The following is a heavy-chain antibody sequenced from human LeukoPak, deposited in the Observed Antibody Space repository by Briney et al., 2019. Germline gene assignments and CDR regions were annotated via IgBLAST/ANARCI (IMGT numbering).Heavy chain of an antibody. CDR2: IIPIFGTA. Sequence: PRASVKVSCKASGGTFSSYAISWVRQAPGQGLEWMGGIIPIFGTANYAQKFQGRVTITADESTSTAYMELTSLRSEDTAVYYCARDGPLQVPAGERWFDPWGQGTLVTVSS. D-gene: IGHD2-2*01. J-gene: IGHJ5*02. CDR1: GGTFSSYA. V-gene: IGHV1-69*13. CDR3: ARDGPLQVPAGERWFDP.